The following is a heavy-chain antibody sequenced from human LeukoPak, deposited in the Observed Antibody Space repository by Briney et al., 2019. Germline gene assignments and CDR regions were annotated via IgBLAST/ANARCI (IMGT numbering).Heavy chain of an antibody. Sequence: PGRSLRLSCAGSGFTFSNSGMHWVRQAPDKGLEWVAVISHDASSKYHADSVKGRFTISRDNSKNTLYLKMNSLRPEDTALYYCAIHFDHWGQGPLVTVSS. CDR2: ISHDASSK. J-gene: IGHJ4*02. V-gene: IGHV3-30*03. CDR3: AIHFDH. CDR1: GFTFSNSG.